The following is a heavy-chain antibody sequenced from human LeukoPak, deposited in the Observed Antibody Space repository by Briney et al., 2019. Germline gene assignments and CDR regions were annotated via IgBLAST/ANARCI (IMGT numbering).Heavy chain of an antibody. CDR1: GFTLSSYE. V-gene: IGHV3-48*03. J-gene: IGHJ4*02. CDR3: ARGFDVLSGIDY. CDR2: ISSSGSTI. Sequence: PGGSLRLSCAASGFTLSSYEMNWVRQAPGKGLEWVSYISSSGSTIYDADSVKGRFTISRDNAKNSLYLQMNSLRAKDTAIHYCARGFDVLSGIDYWGQGTLVTVSS. D-gene: IGHD3-3*01.